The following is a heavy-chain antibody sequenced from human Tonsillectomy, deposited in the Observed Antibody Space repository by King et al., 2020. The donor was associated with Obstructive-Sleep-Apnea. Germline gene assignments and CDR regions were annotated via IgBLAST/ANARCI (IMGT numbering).Heavy chain of an antibody. D-gene: IGHD3-10*01. Sequence: VQLVESGGDVVQPGRSLRLSCEASGFTFSSYGMHWVRQAPGMGLEGVAGISYDVSNKYYADSVKGRFTIPRDNSKNTWYLQMNSLRAEDTAVYYCAKCYNSGSYYNGPRGWGQGTLVTVSS. CDR3: AKCYNSGSYYNGPRG. CDR1: GFTFSSYG. J-gene: IGHJ4*02. CDR2: ISYDVSNK. V-gene: IGHV3-30*18.